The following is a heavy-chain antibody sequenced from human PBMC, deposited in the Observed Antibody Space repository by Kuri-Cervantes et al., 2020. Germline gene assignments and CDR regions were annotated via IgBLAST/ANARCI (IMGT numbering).Heavy chain of an antibody. Sequence: SETLSLTCTVSGDSINNYYWSWIRQPPGKGLEWIGYFYYSGSTSYNPSLTSRVSISADTSKNQVSLKLSSVTAADTAVYFCARVGDRWYYYMDVWGQGTTVTVSS. CDR1: GDSINNYY. D-gene: IGHD2-15*01. CDR3: ARVGDRWYYYMDV. CDR2: FYYSGST. V-gene: IGHV4-59*01. J-gene: IGHJ6*03.